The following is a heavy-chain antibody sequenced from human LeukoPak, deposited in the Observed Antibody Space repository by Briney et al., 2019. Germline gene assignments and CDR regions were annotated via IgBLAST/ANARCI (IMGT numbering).Heavy chain of an antibody. J-gene: IGHJ4*02. CDR2: INRDGSTT. CDR1: GFTFSNYW. Sequence: GGSLRLPCAASGFTFSNYWVHWVRQAPGKGLVWVSRINRDGSTTKYADSVKGRFTVSRDNAKNTLNLQMNSLRAEDTAVYYCARDKKSGESSEIDYWGQGTLVTVSS. CDR3: ARDKKSGESSEIDY. V-gene: IGHV3-74*03. D-gene: IGHD3-10*01.